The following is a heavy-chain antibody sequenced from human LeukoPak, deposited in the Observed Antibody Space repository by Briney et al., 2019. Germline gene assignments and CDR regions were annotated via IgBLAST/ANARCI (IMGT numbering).Heavy chain of an antibody. D-gene: IGHD3-9*01. V-gene: IGHV4-59*01. CDR1: GGSISSYY. J-gene: IGHJ4*02. Sequence: SETLSLTCTVSGGSISSYYWSWIRQPPGKGLEWIGYIYYGGSTNYNPSLKSRVTISVDTSKNQFFLKLSSVTAADTAVYYCARGSVLRYFDCWGQGTLVTVSS. CDR3: ARGSVLRYFDC. CDR2: IYYGGST.